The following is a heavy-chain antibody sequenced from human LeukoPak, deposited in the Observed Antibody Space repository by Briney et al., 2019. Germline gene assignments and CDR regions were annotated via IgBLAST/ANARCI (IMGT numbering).Heavy chain of an antibody. CDR1: GFTFDDYA. V-gene: IGHV3-9*01. J-gene: IGHJ4*02. Sequence: GGSLRLSCAASGFTFDDYAMHWVRQAPGKGLEWVSGISWNSGSIGYADSVKGRFTISRDNAKNSLYLQMNSLRAEDTALYYCAKDRVGAKTGYFDYWGQGTLVTVSS. D-gene: IGHD1-26*01. CDR2: ISWNSGSI. CDR3: AKDRVGAKTGYFDY.